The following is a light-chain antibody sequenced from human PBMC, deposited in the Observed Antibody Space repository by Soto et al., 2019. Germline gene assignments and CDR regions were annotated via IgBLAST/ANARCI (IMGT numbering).Light chain of an antibody. J-gene: IGLJ2*01. CDR2: EVI. CDR1: SSDVGAYNY. CDR3: TSYTGTHTVL. V-gene: IGLV2-14*01. Sequence: QSALTQPASVSGSPGQSITISCTGSSSDVGAYNYVSWYQQHPGKAPKLMIYEVINRPSGVSIRFSGSKSGNTASLTISGLQAEDAADYYCTSYTGTHTVLFGGGTKLTVL.